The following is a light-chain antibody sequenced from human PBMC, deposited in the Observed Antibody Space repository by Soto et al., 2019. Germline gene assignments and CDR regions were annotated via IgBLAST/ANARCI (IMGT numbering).Light chain of an antibody. CDR1: QTVGSN. V-gene: IGKV3-15*01. J-gene: IGKJ1*01. CDR3: QHYNDWPWT. Sequence: EIVMAQSPATLSVSPGERATLSCRASQTVGSNLAWYQQKVGQTPRLLIYGASTRATGIPATFSGSGSGTEFTLNINRLQSEDLAVYYCQHYNDWPWTFGQGTQVEVK. CDR2: GAS.